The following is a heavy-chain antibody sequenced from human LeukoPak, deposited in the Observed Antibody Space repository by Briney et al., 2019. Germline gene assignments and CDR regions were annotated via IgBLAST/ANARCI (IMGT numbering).Heavy chain of an antibody. V-gene: IGHV4-34*01. CDR2: INHSGST. CDR1: GGSFSGYY. CDR3: ARARGRKIFGVVITYYFDY. J-gene: IGHJ4*02. D-gene: IGHD3-3*01. Sequence: SETLSLTCAVYGGSFSGYYWSWIRQPPGKGLERIGEINHSGSTNYNPSLKSRVTISVDTSKNQFSLKLSSVTAADTAVYYCARARGRKIFGVVITYYFDYWGQGTLVTVSS.